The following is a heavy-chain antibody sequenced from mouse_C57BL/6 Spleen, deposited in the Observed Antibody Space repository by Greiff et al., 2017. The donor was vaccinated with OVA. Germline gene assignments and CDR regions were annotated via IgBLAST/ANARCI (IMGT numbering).Heavy chain of an antibody. D-gene: IGHD1-2*01. Sequence: VQLQQSGTVLARPGASVKLSCKTSGYTFTSYWMHWVKQRPGQGLEWIGAIYPGNSDTSYNQKFKGKAKLTAVTSASTAYMERSSLTNEDSAVYYCACDYFGAMDDWGQGTSGTVSA. J-gene: IGHJ4*01. CDR2: IYPGNSDT. CDR1: GYTFTSYW. V-gene: IGHV1-5*01. CDR3: ACDYFGAMDD.